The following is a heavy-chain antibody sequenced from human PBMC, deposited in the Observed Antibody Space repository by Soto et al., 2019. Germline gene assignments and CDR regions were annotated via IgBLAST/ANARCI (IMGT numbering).Heavy chain of an antibody. J-gene: IGHJ6*02. CDR1: GGTFSSYA. V-gene: IGHV1-69*12. CDR2: IIPIFGTA. CDR3: ARSPRIAADYAYYYGMDV. Sequence: QVQLVQSGAEVKKPGSSVKVSCKASGGTFSSYAISWVRQAPGQGLEWMGGIIPIFGTANYAQKFQGRVTITADESTSTAYMELSSRRSEDTAVYYCARSPRIAADYAYYYGMDVWGQGTTVTVSS. D-gene: IGHD6-13*01.